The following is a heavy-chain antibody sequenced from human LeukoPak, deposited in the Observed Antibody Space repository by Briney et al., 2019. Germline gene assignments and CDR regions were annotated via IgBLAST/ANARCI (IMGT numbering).Heavy chain of an antibody. V-gene: IGHV4-30-4*01. CDR2: INHSGST. Sequence: SQTLSLTCTVSGGSISSGDYYWSWIRQPPGKGLEWIGEINHSGSTNYNPSLKSRVTISVDTSKNQFSLKLSSVTAADTAVYYCARGDDSSGYSTFDIWGQGTMVTVSS. J-gene: IGHJ3*02. CDR1: GGSISSGDYY. CDR3: ARGDDSSGYSTFDI. D-gene: IGHD3-22*01.